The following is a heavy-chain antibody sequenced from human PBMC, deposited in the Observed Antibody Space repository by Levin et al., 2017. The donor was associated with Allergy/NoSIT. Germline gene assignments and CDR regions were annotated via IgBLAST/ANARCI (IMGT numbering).Heavy chain of an antibody. Sequence: GGSLRLSCSASGFTFTNYPMHWVRQAPGKGLEYVSGISSNGASTFYADSVKGTFTISRDNSKNTLYLQMSSLRAEDTAVYYCVKRGVGYCSGGSCPYYDYWGQGTLVTVSS. D-gene: IGHD2-15*01. CDR3: VKRGVGYCSGGSCPYYDY. CDR2: ISSNGAST. CDR1: GFTFTNYP. V-gene: IGHV3-64D*06. J-gene: IGHJ4*02.